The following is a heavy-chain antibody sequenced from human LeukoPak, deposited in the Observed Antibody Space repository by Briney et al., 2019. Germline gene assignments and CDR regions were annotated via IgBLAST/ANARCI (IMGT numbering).Heavy chain of an antibody. D-gene: IGHD2-21*02. J-gene: IGHJ4*02. CDR2: ISGSGGHT. CDR3: AKDPPAGVVVTAFDY. Sequence: GGSPRLSCAASGFTFSNYAMSWVRQAPGKGLQWVSSISGSGGHTYYADSVKGRFTISRDNSKNTLYWQMNSLRVDDPAVYYCAKDPPAGVVVTAFDYGGQGTLVTASS. CDR1: GFTFSNYA. V-gene: IGHV3-23*01.